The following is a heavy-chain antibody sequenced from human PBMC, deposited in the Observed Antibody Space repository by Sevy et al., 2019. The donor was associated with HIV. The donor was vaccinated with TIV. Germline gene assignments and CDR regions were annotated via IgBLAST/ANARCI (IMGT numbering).Heavy chain of an antibody. V-gene: IGHV3-30*02. CDR1: GFTFSGYG. Sequence: GGSLRLSCVTSGFTFSGYGMHWVRQAPGKGLEWVAFIWSDGTMTHYVDSVKVRFTISRDNSKNTRYLQMNSLRVDDTAVYYCATAVGFCSGGRCDDYYFDMDVWGQGTTVTVSS. J-gene: IGHJ6*02. CDR3: ATAVGFCSGGRCDDYYFDMDV. D-gene: IGHD2-15*01. CDR2: IWSDGTMT.